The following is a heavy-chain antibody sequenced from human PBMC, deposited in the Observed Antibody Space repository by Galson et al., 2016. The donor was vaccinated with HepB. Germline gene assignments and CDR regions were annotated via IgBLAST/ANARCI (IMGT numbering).Heavy chain of an antibody. D-gene: IGHD3-16*01. J-gene: IGHJ4*02. CDR1: NGSFRGCY. CDR3: ARGRGKLDF. CDR2: INYSGTT. V-gene: IGHV4-34*01. Sequence: SETLSLTCAVYNGSFRGCYWSWIRQPPGRGLEWIGEINYSGTTNYNPSLKSRLTISVDTSNKQFSLKLKSVTAADTAIYYCARGRGKLDFWGQGILATVSS.